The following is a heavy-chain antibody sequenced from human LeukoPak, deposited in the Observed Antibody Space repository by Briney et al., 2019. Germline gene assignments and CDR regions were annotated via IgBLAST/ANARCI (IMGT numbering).Heavy chain of an antibody. CDR1: GGSFSGYY. J-gene: IGHJ4*02. CDR2: INHSGST. CDR3: ARLDTVAGFDY. V-gene: IGHV4-34*01. Sequence: SETLSLTYAVYGGSFSGYYWSWIRQPPGKGLEWIGEINHSGSTNYNPSLKSRVTISVDTSKNQFSLKLSSVTAAGTAVYYCARLDTVAGFDYWGQGTLVTVSS. D-gene: IGHD3-9*01.